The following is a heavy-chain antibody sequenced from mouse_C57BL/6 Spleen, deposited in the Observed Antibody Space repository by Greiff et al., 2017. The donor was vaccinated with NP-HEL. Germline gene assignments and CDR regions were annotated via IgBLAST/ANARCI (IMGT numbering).Heavy chain of an antibody. CDR1: GYTFTSYW. Sequence: VQLQQPGAELVRPGSSVKLSCKASGYTFTSYWMDWVKQRPGQGLEWIGNIYPSDSETQYHQKFKDKATLTVDKSSSTAYMQLSSLTSEDSAVDYCARRDSSGPWGAYWGQGTLVTVSA. V-gene: IGHV1-61*01. CDR2: IYPSDSET. J-gene: IGHJ3*01. CDR3: ARRDSSGPWGAY. D-gene: IGHD3-2*02.